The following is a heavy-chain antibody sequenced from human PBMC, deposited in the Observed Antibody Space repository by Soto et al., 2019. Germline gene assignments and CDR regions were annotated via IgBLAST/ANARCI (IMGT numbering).Heavy chain of an antibody. CDR1: GFTFSSYA. Sequence: GGSLRLSCAASGFTFSSYAMSWVRQAPGKGLEWVSSISGSAGNTYYADSVKGRFTISRDNSKNTLYLQMNSLRAEDTAVYYCAKRHYYDSSGYLYDYWGQGTLVTVSS. V-gene: IGHV3-23*01. CDR2: ISGSAGNT. CDR3: AKRHYYDSSGYLYDY. J-gene: IGHJ4*02. D-gene: IGHD3-22*01.